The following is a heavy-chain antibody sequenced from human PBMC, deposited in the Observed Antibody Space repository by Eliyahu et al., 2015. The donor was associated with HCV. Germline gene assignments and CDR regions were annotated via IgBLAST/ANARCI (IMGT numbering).Heavy chain of an antibody. V-gene: IGHV4-59*01. CDR3: ARGRDWVYPEY. J-gene: IGHJ4*02. Sequence: QVQLQESGPGLVKASETLSLTCTVSGDPISSYWXXYIRQSPGKGLEWIGYVYYSGRTNYNPSLKTRVTISADTSKNQISLKLSSVTAADTAVYYCARGRDWVYPEYWGQGTQVTVSS. CDR2: VYYSGRT. CDR1: GDPISSYW. D-gene: IGHD3-9*01.